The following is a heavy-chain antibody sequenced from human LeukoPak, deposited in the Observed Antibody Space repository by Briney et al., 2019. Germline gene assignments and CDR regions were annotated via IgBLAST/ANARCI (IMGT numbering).Heavy chain of an antibody. CDR3: ARGLSAIVH. CDR2: INHSGST. V-gene: IGHV4-34*01. J-gene: IGHJ4*02. CDR1: GGSFSGYY. Sequence: SETLSLTCAVYGGSFSGYYWSWIRQPPGKGLEWIGEINHSGSTNYNPSLKSRLTISVDTSKNQFSLKLSSMTAADTAVYYCARGLSAIVHWGQGTLVTVSS. D-gene: IGHD2-21*02.